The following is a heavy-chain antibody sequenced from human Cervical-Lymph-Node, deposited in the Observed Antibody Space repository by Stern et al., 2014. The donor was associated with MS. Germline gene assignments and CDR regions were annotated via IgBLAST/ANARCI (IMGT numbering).Heavy chain of an antibody. CDR2: IWFDGRND. D-gene: IGHD3-22*01. V-gene: IGHV3-33*01. CDR3: AREGPHSGHYYYIDY. Sequence: VQLVESGGGVVQSGRSLKLSCAASGFSFTRYAMHWVRQAPGTGLVWVALIWFDGRNDSYADSVKGRFTISRDNSKNTLYLQMNGLRDDDSAVYYCAREGPHSGHYYYIDYWGQGTLVSASS. J-gene: IGHJ4*02. CDR1: GFSFTRYA.